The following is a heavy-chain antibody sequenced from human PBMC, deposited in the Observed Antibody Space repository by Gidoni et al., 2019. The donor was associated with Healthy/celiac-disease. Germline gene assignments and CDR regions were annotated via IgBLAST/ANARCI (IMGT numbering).Heavy chain of an antibody. V-gene: IGHV3-11*05. Sequence: QVQLVESGGGLVKPGGSLRLSCAASGFTFSDYYMTWIRQAPGKGLEWVSYISSSSSYTNYADSVKGRFTISRDNAKNSLYLQMNSLRAEDTAVYYCARDGSPTDWFDPWGQGTLVTVSS. CDR1: GFTFSDYY. CDR3: ARDGSPTDWFDP. CDR2: ISSSSSYT. D-gene: IGHD3-10*01. J-gene: IGHJ5*02.